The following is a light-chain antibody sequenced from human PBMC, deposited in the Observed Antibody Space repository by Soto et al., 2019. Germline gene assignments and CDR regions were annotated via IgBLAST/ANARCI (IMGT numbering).Light chain of an antibody. CDR3: QQYNSFSLIT. CDR2: AAS. V-gene: IGKV1-39*01. Sequence: DIQMTQSPSSLSASVGDRVTITSRASQSISSYLNWYQQKPGKAPKLLIYAASSLQSGVPSRFSGSGSGTDFTLTISNLQPDDFATYFCQQYNSFSLITFGQGTRLEIK. CDR1: QSISSY. J-gene: IGKJ5*01.